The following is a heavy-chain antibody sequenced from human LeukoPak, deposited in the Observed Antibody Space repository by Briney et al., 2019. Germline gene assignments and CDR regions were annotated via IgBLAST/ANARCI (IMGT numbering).Heavy chain of an antibody. CDR1: GFTVSSNY. D-gene: IGHD3-10*01. CDR2: INQGGSGK. J-gene: IGHJ6*02. Sequence: AGGSLRLSCAASGFTVSSNYMSWVRQAPGKGLEWVANINQGGSGKYYVDSVKGRFTISRDNAKNSLYLQINSLRAEDTAVYFCARDRVTNSYDYYGLDVWGQGTTVSVSS. CDR3: ARDRVTNSYDYYGLDV. V-gene: IGHV3-7*03.